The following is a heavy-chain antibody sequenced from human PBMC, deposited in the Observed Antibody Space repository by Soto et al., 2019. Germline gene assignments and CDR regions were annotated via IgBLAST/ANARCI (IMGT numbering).Heavy chain of an antibody. J-gene: IGHJ4*02. V-gene: IGHV3-30*18. D-gene: IGHD5-12*01. CDR1: GFTSSNNG. Sequence: GGSLRLSCAASGFTSSNNGMHWVRQAPGKGLEWVAVISYDGSHKDYADSVKGRFTISRDNSKNTLYLQMNSLRADDTAVYYCSKDRAGGYDYRGWNDYWGQGTLVTVSS. CDR2: ISYDGSHK. CDR3: SKDRAGGYDYRGWNDY.